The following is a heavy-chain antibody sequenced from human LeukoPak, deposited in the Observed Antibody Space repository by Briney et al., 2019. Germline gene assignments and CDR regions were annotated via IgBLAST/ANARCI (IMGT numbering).Heavy chain of an antibody. Sequence: SETLSLTCTVSGGSVSSGSYYWSWIRQPPGKGLEWIGYIYYSGSTNYNPSLKSRVTISVDTSKNQFSLKLSSVTAADTAVYYCARDYDSSGNLDYWGQGTLVTVSS. J-gene: IGHJ4*02. CDR3: ARDYDSSGNLDY. CDR2: IYYSGST. CDR1: GGSVSSGSYY. V-gene: IGHV4-61*01. D-gene: IGHD3-22*01.